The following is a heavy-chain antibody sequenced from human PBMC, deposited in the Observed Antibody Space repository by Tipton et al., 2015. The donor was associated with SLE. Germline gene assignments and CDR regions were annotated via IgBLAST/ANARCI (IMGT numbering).Heavy chain of an antibody. CDR2: IDHSGTT. Sequence: TLSLTCAVYGGSFSGSYWSWIRQPPGKGLEWIGEIDHSGTTNQSPSLKSRVSISVDTSKNQFSLKLSSVTAADTAVYYCAGGRAVAGGDYFDYWGQGTLVTVSS. V-gene: IGHV4-34*01. CDR1: GGSFSGSY. J-gene: IGHJ4*02. CDR3: AGGRAVAGGDYFDY. D-gene: IGHD6-19*01.